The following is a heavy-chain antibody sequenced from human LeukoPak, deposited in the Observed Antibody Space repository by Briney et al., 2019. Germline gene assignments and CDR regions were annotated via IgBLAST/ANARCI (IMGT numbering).Heavy chain of an antibody. CDR1: GYTFTGYY. Sequence: GASVKVSCRASGYTFTGYYMHWVRQAPGQGLEWMGWINPDSDDTNYAQMFQGRVTMTRDTSISTAYMELSRLRSDDTAVYYCARGQSSYHDNWGQGTLVTVSS. V-gene: IGHV1-2*02. CDR3: ARGQSSYHDN. D-gene: IGHD6-13*01. CDR2: INPDSDDT. J-gene: IGHJ4*02.